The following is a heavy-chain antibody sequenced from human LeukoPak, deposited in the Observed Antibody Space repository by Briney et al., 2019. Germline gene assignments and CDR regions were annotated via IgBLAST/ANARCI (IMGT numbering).Heavy chain of an antibody. V-gene: IGHV4-34*01. J-gene: IGHJ4*02. CDR3: ARVGGRLIDY. D-gene: IGHD2-8*01. Sequence: SETLSLTCAVYGGSFSGYYWSWIRQPPGKGLEWIGEINHSGSTNYNPSLKSRVTISVDTSKNQFSLKLSSVAAADTAVYYCARVGGRLIDYWGQGTLVTVSS. CDR1: GGSFSGYY. CDR2: INHSGST.